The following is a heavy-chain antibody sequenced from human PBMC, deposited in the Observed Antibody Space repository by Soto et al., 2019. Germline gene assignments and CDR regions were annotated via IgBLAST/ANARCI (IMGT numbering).Heavy chain of an antibody. CDR1: GYRVSSNSAA. Sequence: SHTRSLPWRISGYRVSSNSAAWNGVRQTAWRGLEWLGRTYYRCRWYNDYAVSVNSRITVTPDTSKNQFSLQLKSVTPEDPAVYYCARTEGYFDYWGQGTPVTVSS. CDR3: ARTEGYFDY. V-gene: IGHV6-1*01. J-gene: IGHJ4*02. CDR2: TYYRCRWYN.